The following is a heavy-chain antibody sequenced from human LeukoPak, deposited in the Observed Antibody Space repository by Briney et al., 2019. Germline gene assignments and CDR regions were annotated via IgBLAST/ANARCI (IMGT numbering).Heavy chain of an antibody. J-gene: IGHJ4*02. CDR1: GFTFSGSA. Sequence: GGSLRLSCAASGFTFSGSAMSWVRQAPGEGLEWVSLISYSGANSYYTDSVRGRFTISRDNSKNTLYLQMNSLRAEDTAVYYCAKRRTNYDILTGDFDYWGQGTLVTVSS. V-gene: IGHV3-23*01. CDR3: AKRRTNYDILTGDFDY. CDR2: ISYSGANS. D-gene: IGHD3-9*01.